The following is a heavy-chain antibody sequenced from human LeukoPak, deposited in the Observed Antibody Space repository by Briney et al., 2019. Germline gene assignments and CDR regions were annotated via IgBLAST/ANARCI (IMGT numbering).Heavy chain of an antibody. V-gene: IGHV3-23*01. D-gene: IGHD2-15*01. CDR1: GFTFSNHG. J-gene: IGHJ6*03. CDR2: ISGSGGTT. CDR3: AKNGDRGAYCSGGSCYPYYYYYMDV. Sequence: PGGSLRLSCAASGFTFSNHGMHWVRQAPGKGLEWVSAISGSGGTTYYADSVKGRFTISRDNSKNTLYLQMNSLRAEDTAIYYCAKNGDRGAYCSGGSCYPYYYYYMDVWGKGTTVTISS.